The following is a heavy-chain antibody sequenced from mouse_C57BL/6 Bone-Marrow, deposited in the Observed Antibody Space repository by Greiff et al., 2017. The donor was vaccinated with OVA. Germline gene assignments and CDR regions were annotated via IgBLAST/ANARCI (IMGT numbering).Heavy chain of an antibody. CDR2: ISNGGGST. Sequence: DVKLVESGGGLVQPGGSLKLSCAASGFTFSDYYMYWVRQTPEKRLEWVAYISNGGGSTYYPDTVKGRFTISRDNAKNTLYLQMSRLKSEDTAMYYCASHPGLGYFDYWGQGTTLTVSS. D-gene: IGHD4-1*01. CDR1: GFTFSDYY. CDR3: ASHPGLGYFDY. J-gene: IGHJ2*01. V-gene: IGHV5-12*01.